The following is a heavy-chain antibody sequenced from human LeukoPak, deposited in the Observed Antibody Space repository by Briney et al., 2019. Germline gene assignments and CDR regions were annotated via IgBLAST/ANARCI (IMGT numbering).Heavy chain of an antibody. CDR1: GFPFDDYA. CDR3: AKDRGSGGDAFDI. D-gene: IGHD3-10*01. CDR2: ISWNGLSI. V-gene: IGHV3-9*03. Sequence: SLKISCAASGFPFDDYAMHWVRQAPEKGLEWVSGISWNGLSIAYADSVKGRFTISRDNAKKSLRLQMNSLRVEDMALYYCAKDRGSGGDAFDIWGQGTMVTVSS. J-gene: IGHJ3*02.